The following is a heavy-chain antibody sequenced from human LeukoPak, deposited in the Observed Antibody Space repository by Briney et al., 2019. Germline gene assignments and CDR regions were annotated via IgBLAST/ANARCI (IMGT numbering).Heavy chain of an antibody. V-gene: IGHV3-30*07. D-gene: IGHD3-22*01. Sequence: SNKYYADSVKGRFTISRDNSKSTLYLQMNSLRAEDTAVYYCARDQGDYSSAYGYWGQGTLVTVSS. CDR3: ARDQGDYSSAYGY. J-gene: IGHJ4*02. CDR2: SNK.